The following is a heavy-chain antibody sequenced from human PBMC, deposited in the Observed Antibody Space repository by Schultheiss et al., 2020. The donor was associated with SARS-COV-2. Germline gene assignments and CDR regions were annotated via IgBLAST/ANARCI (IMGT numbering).Heavy chain of an antibody. Sequence: GGSLRLSCAASGLIFSIYGMHWVRQAPGKGLEWVAVIWYDGSNKYYADSVKGRFTISRDNSKNTLYLQMNSLRAEDTAVYYCARDPASYYDFWSGYVIGYGMDVWGQGTTVTVSS. V-gene: IGHV3-33*01. CDR3: ARDPASYYDFWSGYVIGYGMDV. D-gene: IGHD3-3*01. CDR1: GLIFSIYG. CDR2: IWYDGSNK. J-gene: IGHJ6*02.